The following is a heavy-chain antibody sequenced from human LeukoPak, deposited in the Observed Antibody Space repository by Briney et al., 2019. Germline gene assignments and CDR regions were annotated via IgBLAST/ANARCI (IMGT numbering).Heavy chain of an antibody. CDR2: TRNKAHGFTT. Sequence: PGGSLRLSCAASGFTCSDYSMDWARQAPGKGLEWVGRTRNKAHGFTTEYAASVKGRFTISRDDPQNSIYLQMNSLKTEDTAVYFCVRSDSTGYLNYWGQGTLVTVSS. CDR3: VRSDSTGYLNY. V-gene: IGHV3-72*01. CDR1: GFTCSDYS. D-gene: IGHD3-22*01. J-gene: IGHJ4*02.